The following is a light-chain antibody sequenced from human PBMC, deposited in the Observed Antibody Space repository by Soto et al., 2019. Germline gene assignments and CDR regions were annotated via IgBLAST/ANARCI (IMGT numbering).Light chain of an antibody. Sequence: QSVLTQPPSLSGSPGQSGTISCTGTSSDVGSYNRVSWYQQPPGTAPKLMIFEVSNRPSGVPDRFSGSKSGNTASLTISGLHAEDEADYYCSSFTSSSTRVFGGGTKLTVL. J-gene: IGLJ3*02. V-gene: IGLV2-18*02. CDR3: SSFTSSSTRV. CDR1: SSDVGSYNR. CDR2: EVS.